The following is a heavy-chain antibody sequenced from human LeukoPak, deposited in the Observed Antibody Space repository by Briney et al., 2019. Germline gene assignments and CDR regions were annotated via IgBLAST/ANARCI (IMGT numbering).Heavy chain of an antibody. V-gene: IGHV3-48*02. D-gene: IGHD3-10*01. Sequence: PGGSLRLSCAASGFTFSTYNMNWVRQAPGKGLEWISYISTTSGTLFYADSVKGRFTVSRDNAKSSLYLQMNSLRDEDTAVYYCATDRYDSGSYILDYWGQGTLVTVSS. CDR2: ISTTSGTL. CDR1: GFTFSTYN. CDR3: ATDRYDSGSYILDY. J-gene: IGHJ4*02.